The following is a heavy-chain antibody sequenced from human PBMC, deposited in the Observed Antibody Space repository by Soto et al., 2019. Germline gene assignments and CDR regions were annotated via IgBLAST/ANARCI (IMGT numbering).Heavy chain of an antibody. CDR1: GFTFSSYG. Sequence: QVQLVESGGGVVQPGRSLRLSCAASGFTFSSYGMHWVRQAPGKGLEWVAVIWYDGSNKYYADSVKGRFTISRDNSKNTRYLQMNSLRDEDTAVYYCARDDSSGSYGMDVWGQGTTVTVSS. CDR3: ARDDSSGSYGMDV. V-gene: IGHV3-33*01. D-gene: IGHD3-22*01. J-gene: IGHJ6*02. CDR2: IWYDGSNK.